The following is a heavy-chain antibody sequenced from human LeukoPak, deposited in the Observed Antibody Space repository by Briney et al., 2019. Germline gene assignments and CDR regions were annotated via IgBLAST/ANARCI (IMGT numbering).Heavy chain of an antibody. CDR3: ARGGRGSSDAFDI. J-gene: IGHJ3*02. D-gene: IGHD1-26*01. V-gene: IGHV4-34*01. CDR1: GGSFSGYY. Sequence: PSETLSLTCAVYGGSFSGYYWSWIRQPPGKGLEWIGEIYHSGSTNYNPSLKSRVTISVDTSKNQFSLKLSSVTAADTAVYYCARGGRGSSDAFDIWGQGTMVTVSS. CDR2: IYHSGST.